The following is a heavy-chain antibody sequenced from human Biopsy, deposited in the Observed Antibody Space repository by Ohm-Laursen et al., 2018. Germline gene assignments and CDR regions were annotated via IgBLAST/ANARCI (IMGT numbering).Heavy chain of an antibody. V-gene: IGHV3-74*01. CDR1: GFTFNSYW. J-gene: IGHJ6*02. Sequence: SLRLSCAASGFTFNSYWMYWVRQVPGKGLVWVSHIKSVGSCTNYADSVKGRFTISRDNAKNTLYLQMNSLRAEDTAVYYCVSFLKDLNMDVWGPGTTVTVSS. D-gene: IGHD2-15*01. CDR3: VSFLKDLNMDV. CDR2: IKSVGSCT.